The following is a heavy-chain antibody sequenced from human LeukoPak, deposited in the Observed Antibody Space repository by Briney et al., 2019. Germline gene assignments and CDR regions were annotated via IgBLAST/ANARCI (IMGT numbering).Heavy chain of an antibody. Sequence: GGSLRLSCAASGFTFDDYAMHWVRQAPGKGLEWVSLISWDGGSTYYADSVKGRFTISRDNSKNSLYLQMNSLRTEDTALYYCAIPATVTTPYDAFDIWGQGTMVTVSS. J-gene: IGHJ3*02. CDR1: GFTFDDYA. D-gene: IGHD4-17*01. V-gene: IGHV3-43D*04. CDR3: AIPATVTTPYDAFDI. CDR2: ISWDGGST.